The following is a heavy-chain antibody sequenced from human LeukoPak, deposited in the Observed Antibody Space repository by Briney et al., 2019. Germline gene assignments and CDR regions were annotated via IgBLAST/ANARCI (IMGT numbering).Heavy chain of an antibody. CDR2: INPNSGGT. D-gene: IGHD2-15*01. CDR1: GYTFTGYY. J-gene: IGHJ4*02. V-gene: IGHV1-2*02. CDR3: ARSVIGSGVAFDY. Sequence: ASVKVSCKASGYTFTGYYMHWVRQAPGQGLEWMGWINPNSGGTNYAQKFQGRVTMTRDTSISTAYMELSRLRSDDTAVYYCARSVIGSGVAFDYWGQGTLVTVSS.